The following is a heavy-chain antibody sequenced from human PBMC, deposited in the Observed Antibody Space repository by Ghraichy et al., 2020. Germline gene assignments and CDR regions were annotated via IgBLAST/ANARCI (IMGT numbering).Heavy chain of an antibody. D-gene: IGHD7-27*01. CDR2: IGGSGEST. V-gene: IGHV3-23*01. J-gene: IGHJ4*02. CDR3: ARRALAWGFFDF. Sequence: GESLNISCAASGFTFSSYAMCWVRQAPGKGLEWVSCIGGSGESTFYADSVKGRFTISRDNSKNTLYLQMSSLRAEDTAIYYCARRALAWGFFDFWGQGTLVTVSS. CDR1: GFTFSSYA.